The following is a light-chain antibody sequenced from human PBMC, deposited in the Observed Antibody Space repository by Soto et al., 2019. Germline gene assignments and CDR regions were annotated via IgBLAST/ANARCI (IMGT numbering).Light chain of an antibody. Sequence: DIQMTQSPSTLSASVGDRVIITCRASQDVRQWLAWYQQKPGKAPKLLIYKASQLESGVPSRFSGRGSGTEFTLTIRDLQPDEFATYFCQQYDSDSYTFGQGTKLDIK. J-gene: IGKJ2*01. CDR2: KAS. CDR1: QDVRQW. V-gene: IGKV1-5*03. CDR3: QQYDSDSYT.